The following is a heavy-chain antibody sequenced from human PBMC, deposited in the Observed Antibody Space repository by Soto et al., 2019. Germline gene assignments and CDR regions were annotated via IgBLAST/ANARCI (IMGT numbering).Heavy chain of an antibody. CDR2: IIPIFGTA. Sequence: QVQLVQSGAEVKKPGSSVKVCCKASGGTFSSYAISWVRQAPGQGLEWMGGIIPIFGTANYAQKFQGRVTITADESTSTAYMELSSLRSEDTAVYYCAREEYYYDSSGLYYYYCMDVWGQGTTVTVSS. CDR3: AREEYYYDSSGLYYYYCMDV. CDR1: GGTFSSYA. V-gene: IGHV1-69*01. J-gene: IGHJ6*02. D-gene: IGHD3-22*01.